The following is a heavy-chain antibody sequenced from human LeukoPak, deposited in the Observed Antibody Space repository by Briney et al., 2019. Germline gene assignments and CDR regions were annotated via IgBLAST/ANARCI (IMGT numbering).Heavy chain of an antibody. Sequence: PSETLSLTCTVSGGSISSSSYYWIWIRQPPGKGLEWIRSIYYSWSTYYNPSLKSRVTMSLYTAKNQFSLKLTSMNGADTAVYSCAPRHQWLLAYDTWGQGTMVTVSS. CDR2: IYYSWST. D-gene: IGHD6-19*01. J-gene: IGHJ3*01. CDR3: APRHQWLLAYDT. V-gene: IGHV4-39*01. CDR1: GGSISSSSYY.